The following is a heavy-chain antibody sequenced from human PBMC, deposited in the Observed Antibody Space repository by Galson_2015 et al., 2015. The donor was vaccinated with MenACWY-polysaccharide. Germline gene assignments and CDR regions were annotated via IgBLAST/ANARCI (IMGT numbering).Heavy chain of an antibody. CDR1: GYTFTTYD. Sequence: SVKVSCKASGYTFTTYDINWVRQATGQGLEWMGWMNPNSGNTGYAQKFQGRVTMTRNTSISTAYMELSSLRSEDTAVYYCARAIAVAGQRRDFDLWGRGTLVTVSS. V-gene: IGHV1-8*01. CDR2: MNPNSGNT. J-gene: IGHJ2*01. CDR3: ARAIAVAGQRRDFDL. D-gene: IGHD6-19*01.